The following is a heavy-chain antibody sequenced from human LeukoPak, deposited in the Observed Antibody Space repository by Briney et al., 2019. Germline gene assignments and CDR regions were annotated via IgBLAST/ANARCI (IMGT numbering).Heavy chain of an antibody. CDR1: GFTFSDYY. D-gene: IGHD3-16*01. J-gene: IGHJ3*02. CDR2: ISSSGSTI. CDR3: AKLWATDAFDI. Sequence: GGSLRLSCAASGFTFSDYYMSWIRQAPGKGLEWVSYISSSGSTIYYADSVKGRFTISRDNAKNSLYLQMNSLRAEDTAVYYCAKLWATDAFDIWGQGTMVTVSS. V-gene: IGHV3-11*01.